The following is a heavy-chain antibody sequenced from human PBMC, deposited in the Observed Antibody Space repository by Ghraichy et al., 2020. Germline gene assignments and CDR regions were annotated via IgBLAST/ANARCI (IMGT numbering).Heavy chain of an antibody. D-gene: IGHD5-12*01. CDR3: ARDPSGYSGYDGFDY. J-gene: IGHJ4*02. CDR1: GGSISSYY. CDR2: IYYSGST. V-gene: IGHV4-59*01. Sequence: SETLSLTCTVSGGSISSYYWSWIRQPPGKGLEWIGYIYYSGSTNYNPSLKSRVTISVDTSKNQFSLKLSSVTAADTAVYYCARDPSGYSGYDGFDYWGQGTLVTVSS.